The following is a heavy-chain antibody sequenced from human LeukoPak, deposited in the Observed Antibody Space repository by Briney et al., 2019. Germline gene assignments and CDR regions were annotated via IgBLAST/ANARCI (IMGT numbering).Heavy chain of an antibody. CDR3: AKDEYYYDSSGYVY. Sequence: GGTLRLSCAASGFTFSSYGMSWVRQAPGKGLEWVSAISGSGGSTYYADSVKGRFTISRDNSKNTLYLQMNSLRAEDTAVYYCAKDEYYYDSSGYVYWGQGTLITVSS. J-gene: IGHJ4*02. D-gene: IGHD3-22*01. CDR1: GFTFSSYG. V-gene: IGHV3-23*01. CDR2: ISGSGGST.